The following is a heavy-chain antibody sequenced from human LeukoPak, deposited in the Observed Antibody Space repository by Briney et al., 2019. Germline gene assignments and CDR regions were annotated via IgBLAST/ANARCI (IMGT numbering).Heavy chain of an antibody. J-gene: IGHJ4*02. CDR3: ATDRGWRTSGYYLYYFEY. D-gene: IGHD3-3*01. Sequence: HPGGSLRLSCAASGFIFTNYFMSWVRQAPGKGLERVASIKHDGSEKYYVDSVRGRFTISRDNTMNSLYLQMSSLRAEDTAVYYCATDRGWRTSGYYLYYFEYWGQGTLVTYSS. V-gene: IGHV3-7*01. CDR1: GFIFTNYF. CDR2: IKHDGSEK.